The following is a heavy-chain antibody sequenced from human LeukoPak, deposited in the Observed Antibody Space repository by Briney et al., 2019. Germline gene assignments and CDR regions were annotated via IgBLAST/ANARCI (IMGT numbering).Heavy chain of an antibody. J-gene: IGHJ3*02. Sequence: ASVKVSCKVSGYTLTDLSMHWVRQTPGSGPEWMGGFDPEAGETVYAQKFQGRVTMTDDTSTDTAYMELSSLISEDTAVYYCAADSRRSSGWFLPDRFDIWGQGTKVTVSS. CDR1: GYTLTDLS. D-gene: IGHD6-19*01. CDR3: AADSRRSSGWFLPDRFDI. CDR2: FDPEAGET. V-gene: IGHV1-24*01.